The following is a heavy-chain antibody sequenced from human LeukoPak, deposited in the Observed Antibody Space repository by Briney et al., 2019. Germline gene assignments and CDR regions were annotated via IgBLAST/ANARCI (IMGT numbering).Heavy chain of an antibody. CDR2: INHSGST. D-gene: IGHD6-25*01. CDR1: GGSFSGYY. CDR3: ARGVGFEAASYWFDP. J-gene: IGHJ5*02. V-gene: IGHV4-34*01. Sequence: SETLSLTCAVYGGSFSGYYWGWIRQPRGKGLEWIGEINHSGSTNYNPSLKSRVTISVDTSKNQFSLKLSSVTAADTAVYYCARGVGFEAASYWFDPWGQGTLVTVSS.